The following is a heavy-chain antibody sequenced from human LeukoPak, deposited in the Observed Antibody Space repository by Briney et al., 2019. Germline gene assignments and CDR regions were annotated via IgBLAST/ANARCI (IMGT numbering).Heavy chain of an antibody. CDR1: AGSISSYY. D-gene: IGHD6-19*01. Sequence: SETLSLTCTVSAGSISSYYWSWLRQPAGKGLEWIGRLYTSGSTNYNPSLKSRVTISVDTSKNQFSLKLSSVTAADTAVYYCACSSSGWFWNYWGQGTLVTVSS. CDR3: ACSSSGWFWNY. J-gene: IGHJ4*02. CDR2: LYTSGST. V-gene: IGHV4-4*07.